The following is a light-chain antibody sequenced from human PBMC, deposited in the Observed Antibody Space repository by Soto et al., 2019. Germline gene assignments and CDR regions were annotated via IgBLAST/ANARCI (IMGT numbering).Light chain of an antibody. Sequence: QSALTQPASVSGSPGQSITISCTGTSSDVGGYNYVSWYQQHPGKAPKLMIYEVSNRPSGVSNRFSGSKSGNTASLPISGLHAEDEADYFCNSYGSTSTPHVFGTGTKVTVL. J-gene: IGLJ1*01. CDR3: NSYGSTSTPHV. CDR2: EVS. CDR1: SSDVGGYNY. V-gene: IGLV2-14*01.